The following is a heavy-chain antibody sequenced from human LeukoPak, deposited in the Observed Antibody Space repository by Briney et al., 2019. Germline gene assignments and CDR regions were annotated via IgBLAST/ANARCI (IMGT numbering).Heavy chain of an antibody. CDR3: ARDALRPPGWFDP. D-gene: IGHD3-16*01. Sequence: GESLKISCKGSGYTFTGYYMHWVRQAPGQGLEWMGWINPNSGGTNYAQKLQGRVTMTTDTSTSTAYMELRSLRSDDTAVYYCARDALRPPGWFDPWGQGTLVTVSS. V-gene: IGHV1-2*02. J-gene: IGHJ5*02. CDR1: GYTFTGYY. CDR2: INPNSGGT.